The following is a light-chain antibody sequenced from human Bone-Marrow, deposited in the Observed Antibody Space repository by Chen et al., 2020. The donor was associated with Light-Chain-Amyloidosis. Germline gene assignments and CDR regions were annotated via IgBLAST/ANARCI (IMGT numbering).Light chain of an antibody. Sequence: SYVLTQPSSVSVAPGQTATIACGGNNIGSTSVHWYQQTPGQAPLLVVYDDSDRPSGIPDRLSGSNSGNTATLTISRVEAGDDADYSCQVLDRSSDRPVFGGGTKLTVL. CDR1: NIGSTS. CDR2: DDS. J-gene: IGLJ3*02. CDR3: QVLDRSSDRPV. V-gene: IGLV3-21*02.